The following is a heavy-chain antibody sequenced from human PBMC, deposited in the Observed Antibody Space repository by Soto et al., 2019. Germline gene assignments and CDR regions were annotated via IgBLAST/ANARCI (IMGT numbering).Heavy chain of an antibody. Sequence: SETLSLTCTVSDGSIGSDCWSWIRQPPGKGLEWLGNIDYIGNTNYNPSLKSRVTMSIDTSKNRFSLKLASVTTADTAVYYCARMVDKYVNGNWFDPWGQGTLVTVSS. J-gene: IGHJ5*02. CDR3: ARMVDKYVNGNWFDP. V-gene: IGHV4-59*01. CDR1: DGSIGSDC. D-gene: IGHD3-16*01. CDR2: IDYIGNT.